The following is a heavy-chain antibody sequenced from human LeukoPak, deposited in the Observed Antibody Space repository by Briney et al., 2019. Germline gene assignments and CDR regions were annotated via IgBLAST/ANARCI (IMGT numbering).Heavy chain of an antibody. J-gene: IGHJ5*02. D-gene: IGHD3-9*01. V-gene: IGHV3-74*01. CDR1: GFTFSRNW. CDR3: AKDSRPGRTYYDILTGYFNWFDP. CDR2: ISSDESST. Sequence: GGSLRLSCAASGFTFSRNWMHWVRQIPGKGLVWVSRISSDESSTSYADSVKGRFTISRDNAKNTLYLQMNSLRAEDTSVYYCAKDSRPGRTYYDILTGYFNWFDPWGQGTLVTVSS.